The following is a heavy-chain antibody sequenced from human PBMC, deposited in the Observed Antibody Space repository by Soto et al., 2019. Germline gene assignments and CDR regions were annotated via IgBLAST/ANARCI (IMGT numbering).Heavy chain of an antibody. CDR1: GFTFSSNT. D-gene: IGHD2-15*01. CDR3: ARDTCRHSVCYCRY. J-gene: IGHJ4*02. V-gene: IGHV3-21*01. Sequence: EVQLVESGGSLVKPGGSLRLSCAASGFTFSSNTMTWVRQAPGKGLEWVSSISSSSSFIYYADSVKGRFTISRDNAKNSLSLQMNSLRADDTAVYYCARDTCRHSVCYCRYWGQGTLVTVSS. CDR2: ISSSSSFI.